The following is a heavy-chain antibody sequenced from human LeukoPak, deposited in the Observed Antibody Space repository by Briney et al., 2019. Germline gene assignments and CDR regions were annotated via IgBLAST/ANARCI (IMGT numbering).Heavy chain of an antibody. CDR1: GFTFSSYA. J-gene: IGHJ6*03. CDR3: AREISDSSGDYYMHV. V-gene: IGHV3-66*02. CDR2: IYSGGST. D-gene: IGHD6-25*01. Sequence: GGSLRLSCAASGFTFSSYAMSWVRQAPGKGLEWVSVIYSGGSTYYADSVKGRFTISRDNSKNTLYLQMNSLRAEDTAVYYCAREISDSSGDYYMHVWGKGTTVTVSS.